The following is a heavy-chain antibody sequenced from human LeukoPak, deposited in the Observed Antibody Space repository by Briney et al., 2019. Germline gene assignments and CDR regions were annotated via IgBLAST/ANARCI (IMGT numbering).Heavy chain of an antibody. D-gene: IGHD2-2*01. CDR3: ARGGRGRVPAAHMDV. V-gene: IGHV4-34*01. J-gene: IGHJ6*03. CDR2: INHSGST. Sequence: SETLSLTCAVYGGSFSGYYWSWIRQPPGKGLEWIGEINHSGSTNYNPPLKSRVTISVDTSRNQFSLKLSSVTAADTAVYYCARGGRGRVPAAHMDVWGKGTTVTVSS. CDR1: GGSFSGYY.